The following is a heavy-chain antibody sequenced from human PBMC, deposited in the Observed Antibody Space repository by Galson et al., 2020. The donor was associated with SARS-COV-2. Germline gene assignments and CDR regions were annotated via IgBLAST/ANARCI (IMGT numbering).Heavy chain of an antibody. V-gene: IGHV3-33*08. J-gene: IGHJ6*02. D-gene: IGHD3-10*01. CDR3: ATLTSGKYHFVMDV. CDR2: LWYDGTTK. CDR1: RFTSTTSA. Sequence: GESLKISCAASRFTSTTSAMHWVRQAPGKGLEWVAFLWYDGTTKDYADSVKGRFNISRDNSKNTLYLKMNSLRAEDTAVYYCATLTSGKYHFVMDVWGQGTTVIVSS.